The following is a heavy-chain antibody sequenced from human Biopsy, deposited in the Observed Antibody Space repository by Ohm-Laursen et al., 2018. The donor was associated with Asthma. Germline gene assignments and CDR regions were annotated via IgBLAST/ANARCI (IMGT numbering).Heavy chain of an antibody. CDR3: ARDSSGWYNWVGWFDP. D-gene: IGHD6-19*01. J-gene: IGHJ5*02. CDR2: IYNSDSTT. V-gene: IGHV3-23*05. CDR1: GFTFRRYG. Sequence: SLRLSCTASGFTFRRYGMSWVRQAPGKGLEWVSGIYNSDSTTNYADSVKGRFTISRDNSKDTLFLQMNSLRAEDTAVYYCARDSSGWYNWVGWFDPWGQGTLVTVSS.